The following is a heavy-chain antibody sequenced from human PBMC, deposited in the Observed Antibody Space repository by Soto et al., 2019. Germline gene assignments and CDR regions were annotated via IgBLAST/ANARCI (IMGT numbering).Heavy chain of an antibody. CDR1: GGTFSSYA. J-gene: IGHJ5*02. CDR3: ASIQYYDILTGYYFWFDP. V-gene: IGHV1-69*13. CDR2: IIPIFGTA. D-gene: IGHD3-9*01. Sequence: ASVKVSCKASGGTFSSYAISWVRQAPGQGLEWMGGIIPIFGTANYAQKFQGRVTITADESTSTAYMELSSLRSEDTAVYYCASIQYYDILTGYYFWFDPWGQGTLVTVSS.